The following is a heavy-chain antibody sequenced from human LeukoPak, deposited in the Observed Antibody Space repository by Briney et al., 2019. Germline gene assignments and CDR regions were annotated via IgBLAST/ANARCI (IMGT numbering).Heavy chain of an antibody. CDR2: INPNSGGT. V-gene: IGHV1-2*06. CDR3: ARDPIVGTTTVNWFDP. Sequence: GASVKVSCKASGYTFTDYYMHWVRQAPGHGLEWMGRINPNSGGTNYAQKFQGRVTMTRDTSISTAYMELSRLRSDDTAVYYCARDPIVGTTTVNWFDPWGQGTLVTVSS. J-gene: IGHJ5*02. D-gene: IGHD1-26*01. CDR1: GYTFTDYY.